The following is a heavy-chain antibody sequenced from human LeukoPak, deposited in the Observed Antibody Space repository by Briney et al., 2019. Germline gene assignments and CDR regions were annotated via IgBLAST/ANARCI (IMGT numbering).Heavy chain of an antibody. V-gene: IGHV4-38-2*02. D-gene: IGHD3-3*02. CDR1: GYFISSGDY. J-gene: IGHJ5*02. Sequence: SETLSLTCTVSGYFISSGDYWGWIRQPPGKGLEWISSIHHSGTTYYTPSLKSRVRISLDPSKNQLSLSLRSVTAADTAVYYCARGWSILRGGDWFDPWGQGTLVTVSS. CDR3: ARGWSILRGGDWFDP. CDR2: IHHSGTT.